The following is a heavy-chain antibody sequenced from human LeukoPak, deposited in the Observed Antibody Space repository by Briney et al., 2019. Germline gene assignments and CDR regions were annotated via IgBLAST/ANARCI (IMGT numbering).Heavy chain of an antibody. D-gene: IGHD4-17*01. CDR3: ARGGTTVTPGVLWFDP. Sequence: PAETLSLTCSVSVGSISSHYWNWLRQPPGKGLEWIGYIYYSGSTKYNPSLKSRLIISVDTSKNQFSLKLSSVTAADTAVYYCARGGTTVTPGVLWFDPWGQGTLVTVSS. V-gene: IGHV4-59*11. CDR2: IYYSGST. J-gene: IGHJ5*02. CDR1: VGSISSHY.